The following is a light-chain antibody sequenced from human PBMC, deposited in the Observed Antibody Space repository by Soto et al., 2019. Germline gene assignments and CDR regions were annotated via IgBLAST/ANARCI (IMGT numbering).Light chain of an antibody. V-gene: IGLV1-40*01. CDR2: GNN. J-gene: IGLJ1*01. CDR1: SSNIGAGYD. CDR3: QSYDSSLSGYV. Sequence: QLVLTQPPSVSGAPGQRVTISCTGSSSNIGAGYDVHWYQQLPGTAPKLLIYGNNNRPSGVPDRFSGSKSGTSASLAITGLQAEDEADYYCQSYDSSLSGYVFGTETKLTVL.